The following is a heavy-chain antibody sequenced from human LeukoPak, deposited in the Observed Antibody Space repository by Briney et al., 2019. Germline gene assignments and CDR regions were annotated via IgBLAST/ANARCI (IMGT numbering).Heavy chain of an antibody. D-gene: IGHD6-19*01. J-gene: IGHJ6*04. CDR2: ISYDGSNK. CDR1: GFTFSSYA. CDR3: ARDRLLSSGWYYYGMDV. V-gene: IGHV3-30-3*01. Sequence: GGSLRLSCAASGFTFSSYAMHWVRQAPGKGLEWVAVISYDGSNKYYADSVKGRFTISRDNSKNTLYLQMNSLRAEDTAVYYCARDRLLSSGWYYYGMDVWGKGTTVTVSS.